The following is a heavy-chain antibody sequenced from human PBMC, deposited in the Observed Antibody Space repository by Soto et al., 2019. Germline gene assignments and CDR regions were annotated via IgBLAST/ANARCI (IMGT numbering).Heavy chain of an antibody. CDR2: ISAYNGNT. D-gene: IGHD3-22*01. J-gene: IGHJ4*02. CDR1: GYTITSYG. Sequence: QVQLVQSGAEVKKPGASVKVSCKASGYTITSYGISWVRQAPGQGLEWMGWISAYNGNTNYAQKLQGRVTMTTDTSTSTAYMELRSLRSDDTAVYYCARDRERSYYDSSGYCDYWGQGTLVTVSS. V-gene: IGHV1-18*01. CDR3: ARDRERSYYDSSGYCDY.